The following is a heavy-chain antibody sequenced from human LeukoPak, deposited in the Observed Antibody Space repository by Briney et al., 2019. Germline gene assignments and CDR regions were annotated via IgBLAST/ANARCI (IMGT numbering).Heavy chain of an antibody. V-gene: IGHV4-61*05. CDR1: GGSISSSSYY. CDR3: ARLADYGMDV. J-gene: IGHJ6*02. CDR2: IYYSGST. Sequence: PSETLSLTCTVSGGSISSSSYYWGWIRQPPGKGLEWIGYIYYSGSTNYNPSLKSRVTISVDTSKNQFSLKLSSVTAADTAVYYCARLADYGMDVWGQGTTVTVSS.